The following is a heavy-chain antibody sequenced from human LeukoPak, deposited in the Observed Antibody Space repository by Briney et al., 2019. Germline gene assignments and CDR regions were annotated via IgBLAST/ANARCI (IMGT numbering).Heavy chain of an antibody. D-gene: IGHD5-18*01. CDR3: ARDRYGRPIDY. J-gene: IGHJ4*02. Sequence: NASETLSLTCTVSGGSISSGDYYWNWIRQPPGKGLEWIGYIYYGGSTYYNPSLKSRLTISVDTSNNQFSLKLSSVTAADTAVYYCARDRYGRPIDYWGQGTLVTVSS. V-gene: IGHV4-30-4*02. CDR2: IYYGGST. CDR1: GGSISSGDYY.